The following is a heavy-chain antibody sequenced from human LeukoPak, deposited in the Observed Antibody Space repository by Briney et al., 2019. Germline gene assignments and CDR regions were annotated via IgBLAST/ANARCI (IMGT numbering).Heavy chain of an antibody. CDR1: GFTVSSNY. Sequence: GGSLRLSCAASGFTVSSNYMSWVRQAPGKGLEWVSVIYSGGSTFYADSVKGRITVSRDSSKNTLFLHMNSLRAEDTALYYCAKSPTVDAAFDIWGQGTMVTVSS. J-gene: IGHJ3*02. D-gene: IGHD4-23*01. V-gene: IGHV3-53*01. CDR2: IYSGGST. CDR3: AKSPTVDAAFDI.